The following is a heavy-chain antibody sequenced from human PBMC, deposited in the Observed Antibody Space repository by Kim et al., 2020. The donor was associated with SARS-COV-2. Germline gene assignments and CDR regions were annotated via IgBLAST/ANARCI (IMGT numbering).Heavy chain of an antibody. CDR3: AIAGYSSGSTRFAQRGDAFDI. V-gene: IGHV4-39*01. Sequence: SETLSLTCTVSGGSISSSSYYWGWIRQPPGKGLEWIGSIYYSGSTYYNPSLKSRVTISVDTSKNQFSLKLSSVTAADTAVYYCAIAGYSSGSTRFAQRGDAFDIWGQGTMVTVSS. D-gene: IGHD6-19*01. J-gene: IGHJ3*02. CDR1: GGSISSSSYY. CDR2: IYYSGST.